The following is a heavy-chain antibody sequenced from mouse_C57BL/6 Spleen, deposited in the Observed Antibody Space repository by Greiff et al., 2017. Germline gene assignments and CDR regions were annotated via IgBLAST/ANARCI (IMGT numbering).Heavy chain of an antibody. CDR2: ISSGGDYI. Sequence: EVQLQQSGEGLVKPGGSLKLSCAASGFTFSSYAMSWVRQTPEKRLEWVAYISSGGDYIYYADTVKGRFTISRDNARNTLYLQMSSLKSEDTAMYYCTRRGDDYVVFDYWGQGTTLTVSS. D-gene: IGHD2-4*01. J-gene: IGHJ2*01. V-gene: IGHV5-9-1*02. CDR3: TRRGDDYVVFDY. CDR1: GFTFSSYA.